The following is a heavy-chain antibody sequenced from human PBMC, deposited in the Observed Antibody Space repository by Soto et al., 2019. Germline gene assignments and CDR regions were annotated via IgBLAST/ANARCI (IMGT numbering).Heavy chain of an antibody. CDR1: GFTFTNAW. V-gene: IGHV3-15*01. D-gene: IGHD4-17*01. Sequence: GGSLRLSCAASGFTFTNAWMSWVRQAPGKGLEWVGRIKSKTDGGTTDYAAPVKGRFTISRDDSENTLYLQMNSLKTEDTAVYYCTTARGTYGAEYFQHWGQGTLVTVSS. CDR3: TTARGTYGAEYFQH. J-gene: IGHJ1*01. CDR2: IKSKTDGGTT.